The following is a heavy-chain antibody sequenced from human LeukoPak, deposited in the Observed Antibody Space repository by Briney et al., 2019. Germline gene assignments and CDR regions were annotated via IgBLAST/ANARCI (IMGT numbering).Heavy chain of an antibody. V-gene: IGHV4-59*01. CDR3: ARDRLTGRYGMDV. J-gene: IGHJ6*02. CDR1: GGSISSYY. D-gene: IGHD1-14*01. Sequence: PSETLSLTCTVSGGSISSYYWSWIRQPPGKGLEWIGYIYYSGSTNYSPSLKSRVTISVDTSKNQFSLKLNSVTAADTAVYYCARDRLTGRYGMDVWGQGTTVTVSS. CDR2: IYYSGST.